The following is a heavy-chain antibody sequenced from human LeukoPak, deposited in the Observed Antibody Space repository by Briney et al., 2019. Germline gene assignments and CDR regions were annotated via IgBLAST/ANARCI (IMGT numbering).Heavy chain of an antibody. V-gene: IGHV1-3*01. CDR3: ARDPGDGFILFLDY. D-gene: IGHD2-21*01. Sequence: GASVNVSCKSSGYTFTDYFVHWVRQAPGQRPEWMGWIKAGNGNTKYSQRFQGRVAITRDTSASTVYMELTGLRAGDTAVYFCARDPGDGFILFLDYWGQGSLVTVSS. J-gene: IGHJ4*02. CDR1: GYTFTDYF. CDR2: IKAGNGNT.